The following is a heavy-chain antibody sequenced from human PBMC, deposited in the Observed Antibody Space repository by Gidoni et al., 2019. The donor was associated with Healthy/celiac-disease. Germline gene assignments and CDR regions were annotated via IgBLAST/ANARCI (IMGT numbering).Heavy chain of an antibody. CDR3: AKDRSYYDSSGYSGTFDY. V-gene: IGHV3-30*18. J-gene: IGHJ4*02. CDR1: AFTFSSYG. CDR2: ISYDGSNK. Sequence: QVQLVESGGGVVQPGRYLRLSCAASAFTFSSYGLHWVRKAPGKGLEWVAVISYDGSNKYYADSVKGRFTISRDNSKNTLYLQMNSLRAEDTAVYYCAKDRSYYDSSGYSGTFDYWGQGTLVTVSS. D-gene: IGHD3-22*01.